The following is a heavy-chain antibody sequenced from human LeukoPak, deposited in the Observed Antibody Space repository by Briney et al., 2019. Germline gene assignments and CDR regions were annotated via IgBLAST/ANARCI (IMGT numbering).Heavy chain of an antibody. D-gene: IGHD4-23*01. J-gene: IGHJ3*02. V-gene: IGHV3-23*01. CDR3: AKDQPVVSGAFDI. CDR1: GFTVSSNY. CDR2: ISGSGGST. Sequence: GGSLRLSCAASGFTVSSNYMSWVRQAPGKGLEWVSAISGSGGSTYYADSVKGRFTISRDNSKNTLYLQMNSLRAEDTAVYYCAKDQPVVSGAFDIWGQGTMVTVSS.